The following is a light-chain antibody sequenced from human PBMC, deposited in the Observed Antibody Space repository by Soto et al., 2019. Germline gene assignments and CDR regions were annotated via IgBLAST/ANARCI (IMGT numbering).Light chain of an antibody. CDR3: QQYNNWPVT. J-gene: IGKJ5*01. Sequence: DIQMTHSPSTLSASVLYIVTITFRASQSISSWLAWYQQKPGKAPKLLIYKASSLESGVPSRFSGSGSGTEFTLTISSLQPDDFAVYYCQQYNNWPVTFGQGTRLEIK. CDR2: KAS. CDR1: QSISSW. V-gene: IGKV1-5*03.